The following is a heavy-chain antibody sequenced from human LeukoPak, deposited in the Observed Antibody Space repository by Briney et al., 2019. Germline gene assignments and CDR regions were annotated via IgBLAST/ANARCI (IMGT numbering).Heavy chain of an antibody. D-gene: IGHD3-3*01. Sequence: PSETLSLTCTVSGGSISSYYWSWVRQPPGKGLEWIGYIYYSGSTNYNPSLKSRVTISVDTSKNQFSLKLSSVTAADTAVYYCARNPYYDFWSGYYHNWFDPWGQGTLVTVSS. J-gene: IGHJ5*02. CDR3: ARNPYYDFWSGYYHNWFDP. V-gene: IGHV4-59*01. CDR2: IYYSGST. CDR1: GGSISSYY.